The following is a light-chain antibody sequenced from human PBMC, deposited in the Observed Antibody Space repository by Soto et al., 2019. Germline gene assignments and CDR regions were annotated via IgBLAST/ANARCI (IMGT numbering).Light chain of an antibody. V-gene: IGKV3-20*01. Sequence: EIVLTQSPGTLSLSPGERATLSCRASQSVTSNYLAWYQQKPGQAPGLLIYGASSRATGIPDRFSGSGSGTDFTLTISRLEPEDFAVYYCQQYSSSPATFGQGPKLEIK. J-gene: IGKJ2*01. CDR2: GAS. CDR3: QQYSSSPAT. CDR1: QSVTSNY.